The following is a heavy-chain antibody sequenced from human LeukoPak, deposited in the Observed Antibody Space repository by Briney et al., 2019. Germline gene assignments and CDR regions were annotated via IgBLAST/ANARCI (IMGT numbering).Heavy chain of an antibody. Sequence: NTNYNPSLKSRVTISVDTSKNQFSLKLSSVTAADTAVYYCARSPLSYYYGSGSYYNDAFDIWGQGTMVTVSS. V-gene: IGHV4-34*01. J-gene: IGHJ3*02. CDR2: NT. CDR3: ARSPLSYYYGSGSYYNDAFDI. D-gene: IGHD3-10*01.